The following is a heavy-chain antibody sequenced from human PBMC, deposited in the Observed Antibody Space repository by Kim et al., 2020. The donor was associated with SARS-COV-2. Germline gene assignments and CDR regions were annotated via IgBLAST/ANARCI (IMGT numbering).Heavy chain of an antibody. CDR2: INPSGGST. Sequence: ASVKVSCKASGYTFTSYYMHWVRQAPGQGLEWMGIINPSGGSTSYAQKFQGRVTMTRDTSTSTVYMELSSLRSEDTAVYYCAREGPSIYDYVWGSYRYTGFGPGRVAPSGFDYWGQGTLVTVSS. J-gene: IGHJ4*02. D-gene: IGHD3-16*02. CDR1: GYTFTSYY. V-gene: IGHV1-46*01. CDR3: AREGPSIYDYVWGSYRYTGFGPGRVAPSGFDY.